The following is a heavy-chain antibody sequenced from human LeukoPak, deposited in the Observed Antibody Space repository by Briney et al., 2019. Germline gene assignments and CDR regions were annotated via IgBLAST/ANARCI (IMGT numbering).Heavy chain of an antibody. CDR1: GGSFSGYY. CDR3: ARGLKAMVRGVTGY. Sequence: PSETLSLTCAVYGGSFSGYYWSWIRQPPGKGLEWMGEINHSGSTNYNPSLKSRVAISVDTSKNQFSLKLSSVTAADTAVYYCARGLKAMVRGVTGYWGQGTLVTVSS. V-gene: IGHV4-34*01. D-gene: IGHD3-10*01. CDR2: INHSGST. J-gene: IGHJ4*02.